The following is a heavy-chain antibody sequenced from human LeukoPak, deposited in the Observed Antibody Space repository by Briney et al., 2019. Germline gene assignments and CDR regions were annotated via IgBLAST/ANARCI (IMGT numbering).Heavy chain of an antibody. CDR3: ASSRGATGTTTQYHFDPVDP. CDR2: INPNSGGT. V-gene: IGHV1-2*02. J-gene: IGHJ5*02. D-gene: IGHD1-1*01. CDR1: GYTFTGYY. Sequence: ASVKVSCKASGYTFTGYYMHWVRQAPGQGLEWMGWINPNSGGTNYAQKFQGRVTMTRDTSISTAYMELSRLRSDDTAVYYCASSRGATGTTTQYHFDPVDPWGQGTLVTVSS.